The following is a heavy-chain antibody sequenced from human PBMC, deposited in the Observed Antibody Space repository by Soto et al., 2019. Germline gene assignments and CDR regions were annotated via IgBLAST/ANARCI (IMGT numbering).Heavy chain of an antibody. J-gene: IGHJ3*02. CDR2: INHSGST. CDR3: ARQGSRAFDI. D-gene: IGHD2-15*01. Sequence: SETLSLTCAVYGGSFSGYYWTWIRQPPGTGLEWIGEINHSGSTNYNPSLKSRVSTSVDTSKNQFSLKLRSVTAADTAVYYCARQGSRAFDIWGQGTMVTVSS. CDR1: GGSFSGYY. V-gene: IGHV4-34*01.